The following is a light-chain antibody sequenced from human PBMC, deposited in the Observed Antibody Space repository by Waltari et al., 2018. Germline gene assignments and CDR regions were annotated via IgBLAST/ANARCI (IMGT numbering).Light chain of an antibody. Sequence: DIVLTQSPATLSLSPGERATLPCRASQSVTNTLSWYQLKPGQAPRLLIYDASNRATGIPARFSGSGSGTDFTLTISNLEPEDSAVYYCQQRSKWPLTFGRGTKVEIK. V-gene: IGKV3-11*01. CDR2: DAS. CDR3: QQRSKWPLT. J-gene: IGKJ4*01. CDR1: QSVTNT.